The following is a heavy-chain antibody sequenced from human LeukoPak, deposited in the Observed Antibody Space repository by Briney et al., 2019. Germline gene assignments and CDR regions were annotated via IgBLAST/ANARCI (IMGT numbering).Heavy chain of an antibody. D-gene: IGHD2-15*01. CDR3: AKEGEYCSGGSCYPYYFDY. Sequence: GGSLRLSCAASGFTFSSYAMSWVRQAPGKGLEWVSAISGSGGSTYYADSVKGRFTISRDNSKNTLYLQMNSLGAEDTAVYYCAKEGEYCSGGSCYPYYFDYWGQGTLVTVSS. CDR2: ISGSGGST. J-gene: IGHJ4*02. V-gene: IGHV3-23*01. CDR1: GFTFSSYA.